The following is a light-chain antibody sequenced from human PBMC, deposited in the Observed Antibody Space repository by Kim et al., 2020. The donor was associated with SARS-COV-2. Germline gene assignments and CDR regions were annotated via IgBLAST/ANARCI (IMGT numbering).Light chain of an antibody. J-gene: IGLJ3*02. CDR3: QSYDSSLSIVV. V-gene: IGLV1-40*01. CDR2: DNN. Sequence: QSVLTQPPSVSGAPGQRVTISCTGSSSNIWAGFDVHWYQQLPGTVPKLLIYDNNSRPSGVPDRFSASKSGTSASLAITGLQAEDEADYYCQSYDSSLSIVVFGGGTQRPS. CDR1: SSNIWAGFD.